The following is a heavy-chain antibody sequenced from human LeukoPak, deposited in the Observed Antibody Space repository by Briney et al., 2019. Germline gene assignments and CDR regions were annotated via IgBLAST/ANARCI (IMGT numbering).Heavy chain of an antibody. CDR2: IWYDGSKR. Sequence: GRSLRLSCAASGFTFSDSGMHWVRQAPGKGLEWVAVIWYDGSKRKYADSVRGRFTISRDNSRNTLHLQMDSLRAEDTAIYYCATLATTATEADYWGQGTLVSVTS. CDR3: ATLATTATEADY. J-gene: IGHJ4*02. V-gene: IGHV3-33*01. CDR1: GFTFSDSG. D-gene: IGHD4-17*01.